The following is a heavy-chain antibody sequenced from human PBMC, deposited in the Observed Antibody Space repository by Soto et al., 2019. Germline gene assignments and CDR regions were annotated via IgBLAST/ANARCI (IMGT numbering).Heavy chain of an antibody. Sequence: ASVKVSCKASGYTFTSYAMNWVRQAPGQGLEWMGWINTNTGNPTYAQGFTGRFVFSLDTSVSTAYLQICSLKAEDTAVYYCAREDAGSSWMGYLNYYYYYGMDVWGQGTTVTVSS. CDR2: INTNTGNP. CDR1: GYTFTSYA. J-gene: IGHJ6*02. D-gene: IGHD6-13*01. V-gene: IGHV7-4-1*01. CDR3: AREDAGSSWMGYLNYYYYYGMDV.